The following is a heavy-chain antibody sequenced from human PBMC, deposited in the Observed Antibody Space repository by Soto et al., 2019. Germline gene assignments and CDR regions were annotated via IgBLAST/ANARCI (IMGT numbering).Heavy chain of an antibody. Sequence: QVQLVQSGAEEKKPGASVKVSCKASGYTFTSYAMHWERQAPGQRLEWMGWINAGNGNTKYSQKFQGRVTITRDTSASTAYMELSSLRSEDTAVYYCARGSGYYYWDDYWGQGTLVTVSS. V-gene: IGHV1-3*05. CDR3: ARGSGYYYWDDY. J-gene: IGHJ4*02. D-gene: IGHD3-22*01. CDR1: GYTFTSYA. CDR2: INAGNGNT.